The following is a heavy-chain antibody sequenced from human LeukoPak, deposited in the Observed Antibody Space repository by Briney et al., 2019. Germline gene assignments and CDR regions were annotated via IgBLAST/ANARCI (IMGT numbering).Heavy chain of an antibody. CDR1: GGTFSSYA. J-gene: IGHJ4*02. D-gene: IGHD6-13*01. V-gene: IGHV1-69*05. Sequence: SVKVSCKASGGTFSSYAISWVRQAPGQGLEWMGGIIPIFGTANYAQKFQGRVTITTDESTSTAYMELSSLRSEDTAVYYCARAKRGAAGTPYYFDYWGQGTLVTVSS. CDR2: IIPIFGTA. CDR3: ARAKRGAAGTPYYFDY.